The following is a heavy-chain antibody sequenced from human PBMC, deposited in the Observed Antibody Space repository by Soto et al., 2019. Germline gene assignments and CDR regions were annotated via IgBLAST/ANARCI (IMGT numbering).Heavy chain of an antibody. CDR3: AKGSPWEIAAADNFDY. V-gene: IGHV3-23*01. J-gene: IGHJ4*02. D-gene: IGHD6-13*01. Sequence: GGSLRLSCAASGFTFSSYAMSWVRQAPGKGLEWVSAISGSGGSTYYADSVKGRLTISRDNSKNTLYLQMNSLRAEDTAVYYCAKGSPWEIAAADNFDYWGQGTLVTVSS. CDR2: ISGSGGST. CDR1: GFTFSSYA.